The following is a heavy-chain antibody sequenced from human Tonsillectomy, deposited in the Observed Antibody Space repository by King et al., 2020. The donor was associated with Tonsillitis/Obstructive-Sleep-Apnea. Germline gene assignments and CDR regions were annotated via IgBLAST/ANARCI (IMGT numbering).Heavy chain of an antibody. Sequence: QLVQSGAEVKKPGESLRISCKGSGYSFTSYWIDWVRQMPGKGLEWMGTIDPSDSYTNYSPSFQGHVTISADKSITTAYLHWSSLKASDTAMYYCARRYFDGHYYYYMDVWGKGTTVTVSS. CDR1: GYSFTSYW. CDR3: ARRYFDGHYYYYMDV. V-gene: IGHV5-10-1*01. J-gene: IGHJ6*03. D-gene: IGHD3-9*01. CDR2: IDPSDSYT.